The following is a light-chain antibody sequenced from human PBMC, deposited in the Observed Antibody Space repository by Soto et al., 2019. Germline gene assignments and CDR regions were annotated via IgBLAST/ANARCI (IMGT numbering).Light chain of an antibody. J-gene: IGLJ2*01. CDR2: LNSDGTH. CDR1: SAYSSYA. V-gene: IGLV4-69*01. Sequence: QLVLTQSPSASASLGASVKLTCTLNSAYSSYAVAWHQQQPEKGPRFLMRLNSDGTHTKGDGIPDRFSGSSFGAERYLTISSLQSEDGADYYCQSWGTGVIFGGGTKVTVL. CDR3: QSWGTGVI.